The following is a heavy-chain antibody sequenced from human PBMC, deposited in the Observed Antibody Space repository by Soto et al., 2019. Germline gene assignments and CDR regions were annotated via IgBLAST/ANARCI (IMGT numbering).Heavy chain of an antibody. D-gene: IGHD5-18*01. J-gene: IGHJ6*02. V-gene: IGHV3-53*01. CDR3: ARDLLDTAMVWTNYGMDV. CDR2: IYSGGST. Sequence: GGFLRLSCAASGFTVSSNYMSWVRQAPGKGLEWVSVIYSGGSTYYADSVKGRFTISRDNSKNTLYLQMNSLRAEDTAVYYCARDLLDTAMVWTNYGMDVWGQGTTVTVSS. CDR1: GFTVSSNY.